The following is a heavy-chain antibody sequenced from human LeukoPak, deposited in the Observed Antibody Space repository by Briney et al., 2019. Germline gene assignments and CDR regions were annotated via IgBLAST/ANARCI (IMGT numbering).Heavy chain of an antibody. D-gene: IGHD2-15*01. CDR2: ISYSGST. V-gene: IGHV4-59*08. Sequence: SETLSLTCTVSGGSISSYYWSWIRQPPGKGLERIGYISYSGSTDSNPSLKSRVTISVDTSKNQISLQLSSVTAADTAVYYCARTYCRGGSCHFDYWGQGTLVTVSS. J-gene: IGHJ4*02. CDR3: ARTYCRGGSCHFDY. CDR1: GGSISSYY.